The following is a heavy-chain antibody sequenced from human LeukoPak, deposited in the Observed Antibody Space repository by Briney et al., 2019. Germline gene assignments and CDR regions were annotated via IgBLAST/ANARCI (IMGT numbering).Heavy chain of an antibody. D-gene: IGHD1-26*01. Sequence: PGGSLRLSCAASGFTVNSNYMSWVRQAPGKGLEWVSVIYSDGRTFYVESVKGRFTVSRDISKNALYLQMNSLRAEDTAVYYCARDRYTYSGSRSLDYWGQGTLVTVSS. CDR1: GFTVNSNY. CDR3: ARDRYTYSGSRSLDY. V-gene: IGHV3-53*01. J-gene: IGHJ4*02. CDR2: IYSDGRT.